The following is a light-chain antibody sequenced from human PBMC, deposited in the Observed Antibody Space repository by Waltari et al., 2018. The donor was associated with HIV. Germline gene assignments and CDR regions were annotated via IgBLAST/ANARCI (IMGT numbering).Light chain of an antibody. J-gene: IGLJ3*02. V-gene: IGLV1-47*01. CDR3: ASWDDNLSGWV. CDR1: RSNIGSNY. CDR2: RSD. Sequence: QSVLTQPPSASGTPGQSVSISCSGSRSNIGSNYVYWYQHLPGTTPNVVIYRSDQRPSVVPCRFSGSNSGTSASRAISGLRSEDEAHYYCASWDDNLSGWVFGGGTKLTVL.